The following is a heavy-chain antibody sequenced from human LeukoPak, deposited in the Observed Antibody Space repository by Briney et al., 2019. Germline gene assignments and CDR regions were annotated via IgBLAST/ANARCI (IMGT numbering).Heavy chain of an antibody. CDR3: ARDRAMDY. CDR1: GYSFTNYY. CDR2: IRSSGGST. Sequence: ASVKVSCKASGYSFTNYYIHRVRQAPGQGLEWMGVIRSSGGSTTYAQKFQGRVTMTRDTSTSTVYMELSSLRSEDTAVYYCARDRAMDYWGQGTLVTVSS. J-gene: IGHJ4*02. V-gene: IGHV1-46*01.